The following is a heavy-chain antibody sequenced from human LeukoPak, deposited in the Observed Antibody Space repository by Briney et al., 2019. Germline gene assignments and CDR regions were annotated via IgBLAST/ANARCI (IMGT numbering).Heavy chain of an antibody. D-gene: IGHD6-19*01. CDR2: ISSSSSYI. CDR1: GFTVSSNY. Sequence: GGSLRLSCAASGFTVSSNYMSWVRQAPGKGLEWVSSISSSSSYIYYADSVKGRFTISRDNAKNSLYLQMNSLRAEDTAVYYCARDKGASGSGWYSDYYYGMDVWGQGTTVTVSS. J-gene: IGHJ6*02. CDR3: ARDKGASGSGWYSDYYYGMDV. V-gene: IGHV3-21*01.